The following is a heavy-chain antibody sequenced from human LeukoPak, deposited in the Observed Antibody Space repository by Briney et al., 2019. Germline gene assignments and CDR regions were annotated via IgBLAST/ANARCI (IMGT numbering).Heavy chain of an antibody. D-gene: IGHD1-26*01. V-gene: IGHV5-51*01. CDR3: ASRLSGSYPYYFDY. J-gene: IGHJ4*02. Sequence: GESLKISCKGSGYSFTCYWIGGVRPLPGKGLEWLGIIYPGDSDTRYSPSFAGQVTISADKSISTAYLQWSSLKASDTAMYYCASRLSGSYPYYFDYWGQGTLVTVSS. CDR1: GYSFTCYW. CDR2: IYPGDSDT.